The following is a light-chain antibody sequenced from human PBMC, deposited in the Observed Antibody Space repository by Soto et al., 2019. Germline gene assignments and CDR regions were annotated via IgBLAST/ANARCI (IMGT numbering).Light chain of an antibody. CDR3: QQGHNWPLT. CDR1: QSISTE. Sequence: EIAMTQSPATLSLSPGERATLSCRASQSISTELAWYQQIPGQPPRLLIYSASTRATGVPARFTGSGSGSEFTLTISGQQSEEFAIYYCQQGHNWPLTFGQGTRLAI. V-gene: IGKV3-15*01. J-gene: IGKJ2*01. CDR2: SAS.